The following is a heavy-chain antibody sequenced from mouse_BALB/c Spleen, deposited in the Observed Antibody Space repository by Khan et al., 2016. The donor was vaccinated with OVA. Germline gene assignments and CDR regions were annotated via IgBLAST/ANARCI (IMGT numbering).Heavy chain of an antibody. J-gene: IGHJ4*01. CDR2: ISYSGST. CDR3: ARGNYYGYAMDY. CDR1: GYSITSNHA. D-gene: IGHD1-1*01. Sequence: EVQLQESGPGLVKPSQSLSLTCTVTGYSITSNHAWNWIRQFPGNKLEWMGYISYSGSTNYNPSLKSRISITRDTSKNQFFLKLNSVTTEDTATYYCARGNYYGYAMDYWGQGTSITVSS. V-gene: IGHV3-2*02.